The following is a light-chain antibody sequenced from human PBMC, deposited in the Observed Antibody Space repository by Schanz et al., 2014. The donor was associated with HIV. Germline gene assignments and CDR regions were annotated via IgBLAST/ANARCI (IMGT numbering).Light chain of an antibody. J-gene: IGKJ2*03. CDR3: QQCVTYPYS. Sequence: DIRMTQSPSTLSASVGDRVTITCRASQSISGRLAWYQQKPGKAPKLLISEASILETGVPSTFSGSGSGTDFTLTITSLQPDDFATYYCQQCVTYPYSFGQGTRLDVK. CDR1: QSISGR. CDR2: EAS. V-gene: IGKV1-5*03.